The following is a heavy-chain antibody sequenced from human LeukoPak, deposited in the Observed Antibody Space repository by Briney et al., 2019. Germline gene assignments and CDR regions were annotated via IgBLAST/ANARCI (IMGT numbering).Heavy chain of an antibody. CDR3: ARDPGGYDILTGYYTLLSYYFDY. CDR1: GYTFTGYY. V-gene: IGHV1-2*02. J-gene: IGHJ4*02. D-gene: IGHD3-9*01. CDR2: INPNSGGT. Sequence: GASVKVSCKASGYTFTGYYMHWVRQAPGQGLEWMGWINPNSGGTNYAQKFQGRVTMTRDTSISTAYMELSRLRSDDTAVYYCARDPGGYDILTGYYTLLSYYFDYWGQGTLVTVSS.